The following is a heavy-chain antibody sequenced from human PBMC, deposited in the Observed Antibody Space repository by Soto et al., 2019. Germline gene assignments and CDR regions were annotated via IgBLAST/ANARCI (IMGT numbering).Heavy chain of an antibody. CDR3: ARVAY. V-gene: IGHV3-23*01. CDR2: ISGSGDGT. CDR1: GFTLSVYA. Sequence: GGSLRLSCVASGFTLSVYAMGWVRLAPGKGLEWVSSISGSGDGTYYADSVKGRFTISRDNSKSTLFLQMNSLRAEDTAVYYCARVAYWGPGTQVTVSS. J-gene: IGHJ4*02.